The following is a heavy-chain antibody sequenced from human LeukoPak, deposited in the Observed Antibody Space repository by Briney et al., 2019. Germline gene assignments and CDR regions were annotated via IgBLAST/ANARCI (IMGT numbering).Heavy chain of an antibody. CDR2: ISYDGSNK. CDR1: GFTFSSYA. V-gene: IGHV3-30-3*01. J-gene: IGHJ6*02. Sequence: GGSLRLSCAASGFTFSSYAMHWVRQAPGKGLEWVAVISYDGSNKYYADSVKGRFTISRDNSKNTLYLQMNSLRAEDTAVYYCARDRRYSGSLGHYYYGMDVWGQGTTVTVSS. CDR3: ARDRRYSGSLGHYYYGMDV. D-gene: IGHD1-26*01.